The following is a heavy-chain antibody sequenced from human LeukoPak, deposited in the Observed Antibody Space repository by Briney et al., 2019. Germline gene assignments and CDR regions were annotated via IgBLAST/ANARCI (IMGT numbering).Heavy chain of an antibody. CDR3: ASIVVVPATAFDI. CDR1: GGTFSSYA. D-gene: IGHD2-2*01. CDR2: IIPIFGTA. J-gene: IGHJ3*02. V-gene: IGHV1-69*13. Sequence: GASVKVSCKASGGTFSSYAISWVRQAPGQGLEWMGGIIPIFGTANYARKFQGRVTITADESTSTAYMELSSLRSEDTAVYYCASIVVVPATAFDIWGQGTMVTVSS.